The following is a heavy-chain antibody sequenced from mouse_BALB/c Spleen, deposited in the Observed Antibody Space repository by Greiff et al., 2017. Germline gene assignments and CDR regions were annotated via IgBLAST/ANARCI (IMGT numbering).Heavy chain of an antibody. CDR2: ISSGSSTI. V-gene: IGHV5-17*02. CDR3: ARGWYAMDY. D-gene: IGHD2-3*01. J-gene: IGHJ4*01. CDR1: GFTFSSFG. Sequence: EVKVVESGGGLVQPGGSRKLSCAASGFTFSSFGMHWVRQAPEKGLEWVAYISSGSSTIYYADTVKGRFTISRDNPKNTLFLQMTSLRSEDTAMYYCARGWYAMDYWGQGTSVTVSS.